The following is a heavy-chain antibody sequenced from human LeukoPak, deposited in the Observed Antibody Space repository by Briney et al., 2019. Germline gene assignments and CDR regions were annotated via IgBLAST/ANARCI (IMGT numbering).Heavy chain of an antibody. CDR3: ARSPLYDGFDV. CDR2: IYDSGIT. CDR1: GGSISPYF. D-gene: IGHD2-2*02. V-gene: IGHV4-59*08. J-gene: IGHJ3*01. Sequence: SETLSLTCTVSGGSISPYFWSWIRQPPGKGLEWIGYIYDSGITYYNPSLKSRVTISGDTSKNHFSLKLSSVTAADTAVYYCARSPLYDGFDVWGQGTMVTVSS.